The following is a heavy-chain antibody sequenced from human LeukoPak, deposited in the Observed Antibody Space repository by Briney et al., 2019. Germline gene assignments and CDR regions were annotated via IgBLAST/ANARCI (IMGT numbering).Heavy chain of an antibody. CDR2: IYYSGST. V-gene: IGHV4-59*01. Sequence: SETLSLTCTVSGGSISSYYWSWIRQPPGKGLEWIGYIYYSGSTNHNPSLKSRVTISVDTSKNQFSLKLSSVTAADTAVYYCARDKVVAAADYYYYYGMDVWGQGTTVTVSS. D-gene: IGHD6-13*01. CDR3: ARDKVVAAADYYYYYGMDV. CDR1: GGSISSYY. J-gene: IGHJ6*02.